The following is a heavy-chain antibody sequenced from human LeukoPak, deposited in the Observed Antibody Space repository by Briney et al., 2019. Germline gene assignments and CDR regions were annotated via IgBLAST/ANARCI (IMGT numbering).Heavy chain of an antibody. D-gene: IGHD1-26*01. J-gene: IGHJ4*02. CDR2: IYYSGST. V-gene: IGHV4-61*01. CDR3: ARTHEGRAVDY. Sequence: PSETLSLTCTVSGGSVSSGSYYWSWIRQPPGKGLEWIGYIYYSGSTNYNPSLKSRVTISVDTSKNQFSLKLSSVTAADTAVYYCARTHEGRAVDYWGQGTLVTVSS. CDR1: GGSVSSGSYY.